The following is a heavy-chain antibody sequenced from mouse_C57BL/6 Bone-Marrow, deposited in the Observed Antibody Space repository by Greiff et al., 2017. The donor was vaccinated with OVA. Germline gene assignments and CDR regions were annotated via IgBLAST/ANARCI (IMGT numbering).Heavy chain of an antibody. Sequence: QVQLQQSGAELVRPGASVTLSCKASGYTFTDYEMHWVKQTPVHGLEWIGAIDPETGGTAYNQKFKGKAILTADKSSSTAYMELRSLTSEDSAVYYWTKAYYSNYVRPAWFAYWGQGTLVTVSA. J-gene: IGHJ3*01. V-gene: IGHV1-15*01. CDR1: GYTFTDYE. D-gene: IGHD2-5*01. CDR3: TKAYYSNYVRPAWFAY. CDR2: IDPETGGT.